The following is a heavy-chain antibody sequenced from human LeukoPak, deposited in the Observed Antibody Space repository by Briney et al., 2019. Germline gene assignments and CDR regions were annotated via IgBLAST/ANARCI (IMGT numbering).Heavy chain of an antibody. J-gene: IGHJ6*02. V-gene: IGHV1-69*13. CDR3: AADRVVGYGMDV. CDR1: GGTFSSYA. Sequence: GASVKVSCKASGGTFSSYAISWVRQAPGQGLEWMGGIIPIFGTANYAQKFQGRVTITADESTSTAYMELSSLRSEDTAVYYCAADRVVGYGMDVWGQGTTVTVSS. D-gene: IGHD2-15*01. CDR2: IIPIFGTA.